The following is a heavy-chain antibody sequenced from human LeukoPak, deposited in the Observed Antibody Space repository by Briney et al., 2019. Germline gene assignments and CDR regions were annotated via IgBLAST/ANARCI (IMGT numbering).Heavy chain of an antibody. CDR2: INPNSGGT. D-gene: IGHD2/OR15-2a*01. V-gene: IGHV1/OR15-1*04. Sequence: ASVKVSCKASGYIFTDYYMHWVRQAPGQELGWMGRINPNSGGTNYAQKFQGRVTITRNTSISTAYMELSSLRSEDTAVYYCARGRGRIKLDYWGQGTLVTVSS. CDR1: GYIFTDYY. J-gene: IGHJ4*02. CDR3: ARGRGRIKLDY.